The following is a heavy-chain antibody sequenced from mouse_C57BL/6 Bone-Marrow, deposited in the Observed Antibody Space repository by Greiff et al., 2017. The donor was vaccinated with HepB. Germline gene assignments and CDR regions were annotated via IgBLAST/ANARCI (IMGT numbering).Heavy chain of an antibody. D-gene: IGHD2-2*01. CDR1: GFTFSDYY. V-gene: IGHV5-16*01. Sequence: EVKLVESEGGLVQPGSSMKLSCTASGFTFSDYYMAWVRQVPEKGLEWVANINYDGSSTYYLDSLKSRFIISRDNAKNILYLQMSSLKSEDTATYYCARDWGYYWDFDVWGTGTTVTVSS. CDR2: INYDGSST. J-gene: IGHJ1*03. CDR3: ARDWGYYWDFDV.